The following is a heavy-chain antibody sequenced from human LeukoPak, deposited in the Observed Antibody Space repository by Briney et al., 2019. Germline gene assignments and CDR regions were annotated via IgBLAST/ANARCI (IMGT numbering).Heavy chain of an antibody. V-gene: IGHV1-8*01. CDR2: MNPNSGNT. CDR3: ARGRVALVRGVIVSRRYYMDV. CDR1: GYTFTRYD. Sequence: ASVKVSCKASGYTFTRYDINWVRQATGQGLEWMGWMNPNSGNTGHAQKFQGRVTMTRNTSISTAYMELSSLRSEDTAVYYCARGRVALVRGVIVSRRYYMDVWGKGTTVTVSS. J-gene: IGHJ6*03. D-gene: IGHD3-10*01.